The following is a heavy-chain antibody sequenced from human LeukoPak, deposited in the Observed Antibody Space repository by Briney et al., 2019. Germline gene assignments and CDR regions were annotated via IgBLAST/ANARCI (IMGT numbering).Heavy chain of an antibody. V-gene: IGHV4-59*01. Sequence: SETLSLTCTVSGDSISSYYWNWIRQPPGKGVEWIGYIYYSGSTNYNPSLKSRVTISINTSKNQFSLKLSSVTAADTAVYYCARKYCSTTNCSPFDPWGQGTLVTVSS. D-gene: IGHD2-2*01. J-gene: IGHJ5*02. CDR3: ARKYCSTTNCSPFDP. CDR1: GDSISSYY. CDR2: IYYSGST.